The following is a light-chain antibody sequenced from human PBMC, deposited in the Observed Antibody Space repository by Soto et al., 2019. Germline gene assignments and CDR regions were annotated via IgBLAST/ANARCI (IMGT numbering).Light chain of an antibody. J-gene: IGKJ5*01. CDR1: QSVSSY. CDR3: QQRSNCSPIT. V-gene: IGKV3-11*01. Sequence: VLTQSAATRSLSPWERATLSCRASQSVSSYLAWYQQKPGQAPRLPIYEASNRATGIPARFSGSGSGTDFTLTISIIEPADFSVYYCQQRSNCSPITFGQGTRLEIK. CDR2: EAS.